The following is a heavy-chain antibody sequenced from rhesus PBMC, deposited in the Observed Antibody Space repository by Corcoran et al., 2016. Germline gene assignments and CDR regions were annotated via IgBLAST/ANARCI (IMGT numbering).Heavy chain of an antibody. J-gene: IGHJ4*01. Sequence: QVKLQESGPGLVKPWETLSLPCAVSGGSISGGYYDGRLIRQPPGKGLEWIGGFDSSSGTTYYNPSLKSRITISKDTSKNQFSLKLSSVTAADTAVYYCARDPRGRNYVFDYLGQGVLVTVSS. CDR1: GGSISGGYYD. V-gene: IGHV4S12*01. CDR2: FDSSSGTT. D-gene: IGHD1-26*01. CDR3: ARDPRGRNYVFDY.